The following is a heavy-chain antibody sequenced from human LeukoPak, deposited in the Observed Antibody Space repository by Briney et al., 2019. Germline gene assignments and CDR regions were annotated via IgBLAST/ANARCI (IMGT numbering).Heavy chain of an antibody. CDR1: GGSFSGYY. CDR2: INHSGST. CDR3: ARVWGTMVRGTADT. J-gene: IGHJ5*02. D-gene: IGHD3-10*01. V-gene: IGHV4-34*01. Sequence: SETLSLTCAVYGGSFSGYYWSWIRQPPGKGLEWIGEINHSGSTNYNPSLKSRVTISVDKSKNQFSLKLSSVTAADTAVYYCARVWGTMVRGTADTWGQGTLVTVSS.